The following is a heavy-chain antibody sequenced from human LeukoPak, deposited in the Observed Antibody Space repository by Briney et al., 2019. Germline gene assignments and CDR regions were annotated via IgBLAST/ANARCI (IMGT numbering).Heavy chain of an antibody. CDR2: IKTDGSEK. J-gene: IGHJ1*01. V-gene: IGHV3-7*01. CDR1: GFTFSNYW. Sequence: GGSLRLSCEGSGFTFSNYWMGWVRQAPGKGLQWVANIKTDGSEKYYVDSVKGRFTISRDNAKNSLYLQMNSLRAEDTAVYYCAREGSAEYFQHWGQGTLVTVSS. CDR3: AREGSAEYFQH.